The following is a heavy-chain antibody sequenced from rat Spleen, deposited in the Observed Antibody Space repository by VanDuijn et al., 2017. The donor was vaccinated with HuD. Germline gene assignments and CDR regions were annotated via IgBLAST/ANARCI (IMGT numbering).Heavy chain of an antibody. D-gene: IGHD4-2*01. Sequence: EVRLVESDGGLVQPGGSLKLSCAASGFTFSDYYMAWVRQAPTKGLEWVATISYDGSTTYYRDSVKGRFTISRDNAKSTLYLQMNSLRSEDTATYYCTRDTGEGGFAYWGQGVMVTVSS. V-gene: IGHV5-29*01. J-gene: IGHJ2*01. CDR2: ISYDGSTT. CDR3: TRDTGEGGFAY. CDR1: GFTFSDYY.